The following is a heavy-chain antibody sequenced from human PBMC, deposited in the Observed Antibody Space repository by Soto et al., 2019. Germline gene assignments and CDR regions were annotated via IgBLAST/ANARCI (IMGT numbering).Heavy chain of an antibody. Sequence: PGESLKISCKGSGYSFTSYWIAWVRQMPGKGLEWMGIIYPGDSDIIYSPSFQGQVTVSADKSISTAFLHWNSLKASDTAIYYCARTSSGSWNENWFDPWGQGTLVTVSS. V-gene: IGHV5-51*01. CDR1: GYSFTSYW. CDR2: IYPGDSDI. J-gene: IGHJ5*02. D-gene: IGHD1-1*01. CDR3: ARTSSGSWNENWFDP.